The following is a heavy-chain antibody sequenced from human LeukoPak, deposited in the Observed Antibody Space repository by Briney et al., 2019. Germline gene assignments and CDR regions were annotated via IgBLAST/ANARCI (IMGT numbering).Heavy chain of an antibody. CDR3: AKVSQYDGSGYYY. J-gene: IGHJ4*02. Sequence: GGSLRLSCAASGFTFSTFSMSWVRQAPGKGLGWVSCISSGGDGTYYADSVKGRFTISRDNSKNTLYLQMHSLRAEDTAVYYCAKVSQYDGSGYYYWGQGTLVTVSS. D-gene: IGHD3-22*01. CDR1: GFTFSTFS. V-gene: IGHV3-23*01. CDR2: ISSGGDGT.